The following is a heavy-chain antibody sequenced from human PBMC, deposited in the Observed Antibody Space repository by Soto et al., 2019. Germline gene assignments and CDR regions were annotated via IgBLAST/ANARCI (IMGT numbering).Heavy chain of an antibody. CDR1: GYSFTSFG. CDR3: ARKQIGVLVANR. D-gene: IGHD2-15*01. J-gene: IGHJ5*02. CDR2: INTSNGNT. V-gene: IGHV1-18*01. Sequence: ASVKVSCKASGYSFTSFGISWLRQAPGQGLEWMGWINTSNGNTNYAQKVQGRVTMTTDTSTSTAYMELRSLRSDDTAVYYCARKQIGVLVANRWGQGTLVTVSS.